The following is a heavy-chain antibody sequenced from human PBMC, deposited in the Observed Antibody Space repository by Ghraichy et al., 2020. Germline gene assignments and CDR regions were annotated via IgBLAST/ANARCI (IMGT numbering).Heavy chain of an antibody. D-gene: IGHD5-24*01. CDR3: ARDEGGYNVFFDY. CDR2: LRSDGTTE. V-gene: IGHV3-30*02. J-gene: IGHJ4*02. CDR1: GFMFSDYG. Sequence: SCAASGFMFSDYGIHWVRQAPGKGLEWVAFLRSDGTTEHFIDSVKGRFSISRDTSKNTVYLHMNSLRVEDTAMYYCARDEGGYNVFFDYWGQGTLVTVSS.